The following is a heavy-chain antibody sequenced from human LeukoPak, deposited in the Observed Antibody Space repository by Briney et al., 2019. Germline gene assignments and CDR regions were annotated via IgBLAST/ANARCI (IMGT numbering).Heavy chain of an antibody. CDR3: TRDYQNEY. Sequence: PGRSLRLSCTASGFRFGDYAMSWVRQAPGKGLEWVGFIRGKVSGETTLHAASVQGRFTIARDDSKSIAYLQMNSLKTEDTGVYYCTRDYQNEYWGQGTPVTVSS. D-gene: IGHD3-16*02. CDR2: IRGKVSGETT. J-gene: IGHJ4*02. CDR1: GFRFGDYA. V-gene: IGHV3-49*04.